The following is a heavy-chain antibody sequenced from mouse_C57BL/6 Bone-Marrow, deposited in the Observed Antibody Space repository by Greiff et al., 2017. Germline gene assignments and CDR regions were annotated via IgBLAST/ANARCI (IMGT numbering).Heavy chain of an antibody. V-gene: IGHV1-74*01. CDR3: ARLGFTTAIFYCDY. CDR2: IHPSDSDT. Sequence: QVQLQHPGAELVKPGASVKVSCKASGYTFTSYWMHWVKQRPGQGLEWIGRIHPSDSDTNYNQKFKGKATLTVDTSSSTAYMQLSSLTSEDSAVYDCARLGFTTAIFYCDYWGQGTTLTVSS. D-gene: IGHD1-2*01. J-gene: IGHJ2*01. CDR1: GYTFTSYW.